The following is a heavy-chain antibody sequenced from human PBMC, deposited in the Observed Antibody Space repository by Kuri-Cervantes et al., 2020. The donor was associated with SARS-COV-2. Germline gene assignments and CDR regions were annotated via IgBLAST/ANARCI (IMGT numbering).Heavy chain of an antibody. V-gene: IGHV3-64D*06. D-gene: IGHD3-3*01. Sequence: GESLKISCSASGFTFSSYAMHWVRQAPGKGLEYVSAISSNGGSTYYADSVKGRFTISRDNSKNTLYLQMSSLRAEDTAVYYCVKEGSYDFWSGYLPYYFDYWGQGTLVTVS. J-gene: IGHJ4*02. CDR3: VKEGSYDFWSGYLPYYFDY. CDR1: GFTFSSYA. CDR2: ISSNGGST.